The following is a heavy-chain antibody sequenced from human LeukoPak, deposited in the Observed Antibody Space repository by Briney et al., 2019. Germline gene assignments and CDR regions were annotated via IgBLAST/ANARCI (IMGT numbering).Heavy chain of an antibody. CDR1: GYSLSELS. V-gene: IGHV1-24*01. CDR3: ATIWSDGDGSKWLDP. J-gene: IGHJ5*02. D-gene: IGHD4-17*01. Sequence: ASVKVSCKVSGYSLSELSMHWVRQAPGKGLEWMGGFDPEDGETIYAQKFQGRVTMTEDTSTDTAYMELSSLRSEDTAVYYCATIWSDGDGSKWLDPWGQGTLVTVSS. CDR2: FDPEDGET.